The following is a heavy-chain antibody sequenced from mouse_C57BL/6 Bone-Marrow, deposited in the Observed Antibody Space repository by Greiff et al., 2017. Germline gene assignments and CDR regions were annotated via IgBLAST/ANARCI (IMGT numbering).Heavy chain of an antibody. CDR2: INPSTGGT. Sequence: DVKLQESGPELVKPGASVKISCKASGYSFTGYYMNWVKQSPEKSLEWIGEINPSTGGTTYNQKFKAKATLTVDKSSSTAYMQLKSLTSEDSAVYYCARSMMVTTTNWVNFDYWGQGTTLTVSS. V-gene: IGHV1-42*01. CDR3: ARSMMVTTTNWVNFDY. J-gene: IGHJ2*01. CDR1: GYSFTGYY. D-gene: IGHD2-3*01.